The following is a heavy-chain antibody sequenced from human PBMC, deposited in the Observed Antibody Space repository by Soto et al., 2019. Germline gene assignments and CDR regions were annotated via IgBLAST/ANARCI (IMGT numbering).Heavy chain of an antibody. J-gene: IGHJ4*02. Sequence: XSVKVSCKASGYTFTSYGSSWVRQAPGQGLEWMGWISAYNGNTNYAQKLQGRVTMTTDTSTSTAYMELRSLRSDDTAVYYCARVLYYYDSSGYYYLDYWGQGTLVTVSS. CDR1: GYTFTSYG. CDR2: ISAYNGNT. CDR3: ARVLYYYDSSGYYYLDY. V-gene: IGHV1-18*01. D-gene: IGHD3-22*01.